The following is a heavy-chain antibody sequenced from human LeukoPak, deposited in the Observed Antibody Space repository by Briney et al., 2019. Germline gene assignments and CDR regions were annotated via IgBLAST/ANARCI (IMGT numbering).Heavy chain of an antibody. CDR2: IYTSGST. V-gene: IGHV4-4*07. CDR1: GGSISSYY. Sequence: PSETLSLTCTVSGGSISSYYWSWIRQPAGKGLEWIGRIYTSGSTNYNPSLKSRVTMSVDTSKNQFSLKLSSVTAADTAVYYCARGTVGYCSGGSCAGYYYYYGMDVWGQGTTVTVSS. D-gene: IGHD2-15*01. J-gene: IGHJ6*02. CDR3: ARGTVGYCSGGSCAGYYYYYGMDV.